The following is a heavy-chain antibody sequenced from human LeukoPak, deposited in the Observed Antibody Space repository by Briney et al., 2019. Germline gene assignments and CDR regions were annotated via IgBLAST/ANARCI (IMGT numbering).Heavy chain of an antibody. V-gene: IGHV4-38-2*02. Sequence: PSETLSLTCIVSGYSINSGYHWGWIRQPPGKGLEWIGSIYYSGSTYYNPSLKSRVTISVDTSKNQFSLKLSSVTAADTAVYYCARPGYYYDSSGYHYRDYWGQGTLVTVSS. CDR3: ARPGYYYDSSGYHYRDY. D-gene: IGHD3-22*01. CDR2: IYYSGST. J-gene: IGHJ4*02. CDR1: GYSINSGYH.